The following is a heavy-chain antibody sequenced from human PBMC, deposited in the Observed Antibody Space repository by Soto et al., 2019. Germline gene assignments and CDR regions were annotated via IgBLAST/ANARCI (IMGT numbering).Heavy chain of an antibody. D-gene: IGHD3-22*01. CDR1: GFTFSSYS. CDR2: ISSSSSYI. V-gene: IGHV3-21*01. J-gene: IGHJ3*02. Sequence: GGSLRLSCAASGFTFSSYSMNWVRQAPGKGLEWVSSISSSSSYIYYADSVKGRFTISRDNAKNSLYLQMNSLRAEDTAVYYCARGPDYYDSSGYFQNHDAFDIWGQGTMVTVSS. CDR3: ARGPDYYDSSGYFQNHDAFDI.